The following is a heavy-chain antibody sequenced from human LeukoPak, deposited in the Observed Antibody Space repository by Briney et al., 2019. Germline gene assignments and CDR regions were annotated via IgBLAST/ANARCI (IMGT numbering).Heavy chain of an antibody. CDR3: ANKPSRDSFEN. J-gene: IGHJ4*02. V-gene: IGHV3-23*01. Sequence: PGGSLRLSCAASGFTFNTNAMSWVRQAPGKGLEWVSSISASGGDTYYADSVKGRFSISRDNSKSTVYLEMNSLRAEDTAVYYCANKPSRDSFENWGQGTLVTVSS. CDR2: ISASGGDT. CDR1: GFTFNTNA. D-gene: IGHD1-14*01.